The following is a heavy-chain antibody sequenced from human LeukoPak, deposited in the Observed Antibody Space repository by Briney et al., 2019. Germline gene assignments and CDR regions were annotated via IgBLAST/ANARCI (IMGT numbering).Heavy chain of an antibody. V-gene: IGHV3-74*01. Sequence: WGSLRLSCAASGFTFSSYWMHWVRQAPGKGLVWVSRINSDGSSTSYADAVKGRFTISRDSAKNTAYLQMNSLRAEDTAVYYCAGVQGHPPNGLDIWGQGTMVTVSS. CDR2: INSDGSST. CDR3: AGVQGHPPNGLDI. CDR1: GFTFSSYW. J-gene: IGHJ3*02. D-gene: IGHD2-8*01.